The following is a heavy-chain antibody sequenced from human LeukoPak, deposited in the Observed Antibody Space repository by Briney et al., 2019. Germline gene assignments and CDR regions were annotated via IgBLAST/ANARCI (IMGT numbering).Heavy chain of an antibody. CDR2: MNPNSGNT. V-gene: IGHV1-8*01. D-gene: IGHD3-16*02. CDR1: GYTFTSYD. J-gene: IGHJ5*02. Sequence: ASVKVSCKASGYTFTSYDINWVRQATGQGLEWMGWMNPNSGNTGSAQRFQGRVTMTRDTSRSTAYMELRSLTSEDTAVYYCARGPLVRLPSSFDPWGQGTLVTVTS. CDR3: ARGPLVRLPSSFDP.